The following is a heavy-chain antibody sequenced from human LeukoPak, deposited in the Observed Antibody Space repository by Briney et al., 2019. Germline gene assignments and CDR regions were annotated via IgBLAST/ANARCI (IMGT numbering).Heavy chain of an antibody. CDR1: GLTFSTSG. CDR3: ATETNGRHYDY. Sequence: GGSLRLSCTASGLTFSTSGFNWVRQAPEKGLEWVASICPTGSDRYHADSIKGRFTISRDNANNFLYLQMNGLRAEDTAVYYCATETNGRHYDYWGQGTLLTVSS. J-gene: IGHJ4*02. D-gene: IGHD1-14*01. V-gene: IGHV3-21*06. CDR2: ICPTGSDR.